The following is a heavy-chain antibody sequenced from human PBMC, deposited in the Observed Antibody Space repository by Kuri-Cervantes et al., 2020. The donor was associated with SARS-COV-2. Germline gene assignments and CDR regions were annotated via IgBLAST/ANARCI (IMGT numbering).Heavy chain of an antibody. D-gene: IGHD1-1*01. Sequence: GGSLRLSCKGSGYSFTSYWIGWVRQMPGKGLEWMGIIYPGHSDTRYSPSFQGQVTISADKSISTAYLQWSSLKASDTAMYYYARGTRGHFDYWGQGTLVTVSS. CDR3: ARGTRGHFDY. V-gene: IGHV5-51*01. J-gene: IGHJ4*02. CDR2: IYPGHSDT. CDR1: GYSFTSYW.